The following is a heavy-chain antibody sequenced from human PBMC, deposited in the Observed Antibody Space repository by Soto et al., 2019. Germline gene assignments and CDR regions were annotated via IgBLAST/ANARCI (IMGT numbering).Heavy chain of an antibody. Sequence: PXGSLRLSCAAAGFTLSGYAMSWVRQSPGKGLDWVSSISITDGGSTYYADSVKGRFTISRDNSKNTLYLQMNSLRAEDTAVYYCAKDLLRRYYDTSAYYFDSWGQGALVTVSS. CDR2: ISITDGGST. J-gene: IGHJ4*01. CDR3: AKDLLRRYYDTSAYYFDS. CDR1: GFTLSGYA. D-gene: IGHD3-16*01. V-gene: IGHV3-23*01.